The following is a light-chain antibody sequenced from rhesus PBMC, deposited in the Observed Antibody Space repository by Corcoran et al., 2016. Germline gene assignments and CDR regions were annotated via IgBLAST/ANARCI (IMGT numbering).Light chain of an antibody. CDR2: YEN. CDR3: QQGNSNPLT. J-gene: IGKJ4*01. Sequence: DIQMSQSPSSLSASVGDRVTITCRASQGISSYLNWYQQKPGKAPKLLIFYENTMGRWVPPRFSGCGSWTEFPLTIRSLQPDDFATYYCQQGNSNPLTFGGGAKVELK. CDR1: QGISSY. V-gene: IGKV1-32*02.